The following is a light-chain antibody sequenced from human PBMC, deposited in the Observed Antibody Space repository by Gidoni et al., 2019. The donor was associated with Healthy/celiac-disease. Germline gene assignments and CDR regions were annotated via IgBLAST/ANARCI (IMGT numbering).Light chain of an antibody. CDR3: QQYNNWPPCS. CDR1: QIVSSN. J-gene: IGKJ2*04. Sequence: EIVMTPSPATLSVSPGERATLSCRASQIVSSNLAWYQQKPGQAPRHLIYGATTRATGIPARCSGSGSGTEFTLTISSLQSEDVAVYYCQQYNNWPPCSFGQGTKLEIK. CDR2: GAT. V-gene: IGKV3-15*01.